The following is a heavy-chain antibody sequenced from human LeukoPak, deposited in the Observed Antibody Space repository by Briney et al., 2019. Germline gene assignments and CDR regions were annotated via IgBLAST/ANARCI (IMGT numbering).Heavy chain of an antibody. CDR1: GFTVRDYH. Sequence: GGSLRLSCAASGFTVRDYHMSWIRQAPGKGLELVSAIVGSGTHHADSVKGRFTISRDNLKNTLNLQMNSLRAEDSAIYYCTRDEPGSSLFNWGQGTLVTVSS. J-gene: IGHJ4*02. D-gene: IGHD2-2*01. V-gene: IGHV3-23*01. CDR3: TRDEPGSSLFN. CDR2: IVGSGT.